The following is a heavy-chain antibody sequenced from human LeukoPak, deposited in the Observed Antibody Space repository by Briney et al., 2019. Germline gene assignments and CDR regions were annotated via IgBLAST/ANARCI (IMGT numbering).Heavy chain of an antibody. D-gene: IGHD6-19*01. CDR2: ISRSSTTI. CDR3: ASTEGGWSTFYYYMDL. CDR1: GFTFSSYS. J-gene: IGHJ6*03. Sequence: GWSLRLSCAASGFTFSSYSMNWVRQAPGKGLEWLSYISRSSTTIYYADSVRGRFTISRDNAKNSLYLQMNSLRAEDTALYYCASTEGGWSTFYYYMDLWGKGTTVTVPS. V-gene: IGHV3-48*01.